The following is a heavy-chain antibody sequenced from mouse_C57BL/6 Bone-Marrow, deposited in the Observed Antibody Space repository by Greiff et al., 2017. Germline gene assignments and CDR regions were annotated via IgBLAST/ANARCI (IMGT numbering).Heavy chain of an antibody. CDR3: ARSSNLRDCDV. CDR2: IQPNSGST. V-gene: IGHV1-64*01. J-gene: IGHJ1*03. Sequence: QVQLQQPGAELVKPGASVKLSCKASGYTFTSYWMHWVKQRPGQGLEWIGMIQPNSGSTNYNEKFKSKATMPVDKSSSTAYMQLSSLTSEDSAVYYCARSSNLRDCDVGGTGTTVTVTS. D-gene: IGHD2-5*01. CDR1: GYTFTSYW.